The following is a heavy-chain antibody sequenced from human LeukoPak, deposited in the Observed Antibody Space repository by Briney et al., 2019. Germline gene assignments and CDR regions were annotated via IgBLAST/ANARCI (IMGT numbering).Heavy chain of an antibody. V-gene: IGHV3-21*01. CDR1: GFTFSSYS. Sequence: GGSLRLSCAASGFTFSSYSMNCVRQAPGKGLEWVSSISSSSSYIYYADPVKGRFAISRHNDRNSLYLKMNSLRAEDKAVYYCARESRRSPRSWGQGTLVTVSS. J-gene: IGHJ4*02. CDR2: ISSSSSYI. CDR3: ARESRRSPRS.